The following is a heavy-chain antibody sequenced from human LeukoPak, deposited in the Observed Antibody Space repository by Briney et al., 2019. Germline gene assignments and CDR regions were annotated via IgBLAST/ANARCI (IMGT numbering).Heavy chain of an antibody. Sequence: GASVKVSCKASGYTFTSYDINWVRQATGQGLEWMGWMNPSSGNSGLALKFQGRLTMTRNPSINTASMELRSPRSEDTAIYYCARGFDLSIPHRGLDVWGSGTTVIVSS. CDR2: MNPSSGNS. D-gene: IGHD2-21*01. V-gene: IGHV1-8*01. CDR1: GYTFTSYD. CDR3: ARGFDLSIPHRGLDV. J-gene: IGHJ6*04.